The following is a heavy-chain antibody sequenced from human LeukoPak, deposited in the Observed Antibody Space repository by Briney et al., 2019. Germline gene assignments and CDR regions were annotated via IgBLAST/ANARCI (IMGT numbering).Heavy chain of an antibody. Sequence: HPGGSLRLSRAASGFTFTTSWMHWFRQAPGKGLVWVSRIESDGTSTTYADSVKGRFTISRDNAKNTLYLQMNSLRAEDTAVYYCARDQYSSTWYRGAFDVWGQGTMVSVSS. CDR1: GFTFTTSW. D-gene: IGHD6-13*01. CDR2: IESDGTST. J-gene: IGHJ3*01. V-gene: IGHV3-74*01. CDR3: ARDQYSSTWYRGAFDV.